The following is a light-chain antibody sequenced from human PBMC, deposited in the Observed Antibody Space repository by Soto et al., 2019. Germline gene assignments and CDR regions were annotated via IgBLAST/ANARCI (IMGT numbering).Light chain of an antibody. CDR3: SSYTTITTHVV. CDR1: SSDVGGESY. Sequence: QSALTQPASVSGSPGQSITISCTGTSSDVGGESYVSWYQHHPGKAPKLMMYEVNNRPSGVPNRFSGPKSGNTASLTISGLQAEDEADYYCSSYTTITTHVVFGGGTKLTVL. CDR2: EVN. V-gene: IGLV2-14*01. J-gene: IGLJ2*01.